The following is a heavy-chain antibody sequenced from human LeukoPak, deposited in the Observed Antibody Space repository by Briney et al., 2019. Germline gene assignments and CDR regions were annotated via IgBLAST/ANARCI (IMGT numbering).Heavy chain of an antibody. CDR2: IYYSGTT. Sequence: SETLSLTCTVSGGSISSSGYYWAWIRQPPGKGLEWIGVIYYSGTTQYNPSLQSRVTMSVDTSKNQLSLKLTSVTAADTAVYYCARYSSSQGWFDPWGQGILVTVSS. J-gene: IGHJ5*02. CDR1: GGSISSSGYY. V-gene: IGHV4-39*01. D-gene: IGHD6-13*01. CDR3: ARYSSSQGWFDP.